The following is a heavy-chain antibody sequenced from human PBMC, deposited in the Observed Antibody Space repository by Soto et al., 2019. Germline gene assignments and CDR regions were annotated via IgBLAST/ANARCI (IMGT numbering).Heavy chain of an antibody. CDR3: AKDGLSIFGVVIDYYYMDV. D-gene: IGHD3-3*01. V-gene: IGHV3-30*02. Sequence: GGSLRLSCAASKSIFTGYGMHWVRQTPGKGLEWVAVIRFDGTDEHYADSVKGRFTISRDNSKNTLCLQMNSLRAEDTAVYYCAKDGLSIFGVVIDYYYMDVWGKGTTVTVSS. CDR1: KSIFTGYG. J-gene: IGHJ6*03. CDR2: IRFDGTDE.